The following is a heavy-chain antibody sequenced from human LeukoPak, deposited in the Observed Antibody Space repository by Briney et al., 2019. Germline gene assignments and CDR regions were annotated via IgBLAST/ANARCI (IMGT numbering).Heavy chain of an antibody. J-gene: IGHJ4*02. CDR2: IKQDGSEK. D-gene: IGHD3-3*01. CDR1: GFTFSTYW. CDR3: ATYFTNFWSGYYPSY. V-gene: IGHV3-7*05. Sequence: PGGSLGLSCAASGFTFSTYWMSWVRQAPGKGLEWVANIKQDGSEKYYVDSVKGRFTISRDNAKNSLYLQMNSLRAEDTAVYYCATYFTNFWSGYYPSYWGQGTLVTLSS.